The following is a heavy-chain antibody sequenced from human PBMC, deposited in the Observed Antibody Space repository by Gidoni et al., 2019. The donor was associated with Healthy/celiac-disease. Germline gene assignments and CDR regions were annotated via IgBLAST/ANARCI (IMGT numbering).Heavy chain of an antibody. V-gene: IGHV4-34*01. Sequence: QVQLQQWGAGLLKPSETLSLTCAVYGGSFSGYYWSWIRQPPGKGLEWIGEINHSGSTNYNPSLKSRVTISVDTSKNQFSLKLSSVTAADTAVYYCASWGYYYGSGYFQHWGQGTLVTVSS. CDR1: GGSFSGYY. CDR3: ASWGYYYGSGYFQH. D-gene: IGHD3-10*01. J-gene: IGHJ1*01. CDR2: INHSGST.